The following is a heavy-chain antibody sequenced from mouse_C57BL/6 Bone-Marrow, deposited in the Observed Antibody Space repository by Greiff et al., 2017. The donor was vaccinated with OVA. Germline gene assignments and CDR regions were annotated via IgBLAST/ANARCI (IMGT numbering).Heavy chain of an antibody. J-gene: IGHJ4*01. V-gene: IGHV2-2*01. CDR2: IWSGGST. Sequence: VMLVESGPGLVQPSQSLSITCTVSGFSLTSYGVHWVRQSPGKGLEWLGVIWSGGSTDYNAAFISRLSISKDNSKSQVFFKMNSLQADDTAIYYCARSIYYYGSRDAMDYWGQGTSVTVSS. CDR3: ARSIYYYGSRDAMDY. CDR1: GFSLTSYG. D-gene: IGHD1-1*01.